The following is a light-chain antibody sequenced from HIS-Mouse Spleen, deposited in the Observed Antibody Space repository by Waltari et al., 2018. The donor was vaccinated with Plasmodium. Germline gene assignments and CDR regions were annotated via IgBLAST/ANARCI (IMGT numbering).Light chain of an antibody. Sequence: QSALTQPASVSGSPGQSITISCTGTSRDVGGYNLCSWYQQHPGKAPKLMIYEGSKRPSGVSNRFSGSKSGNTASLTISGLQAEDEADYYCCSYAGSSTFVVFGGGTKLTVL. V-gene: IGLV2-23*03. CDR1: SRDVGGYNL. J-gene: IGLJ2*01. CDR3: CSYAGSSTFVV. CDR2: EGS.